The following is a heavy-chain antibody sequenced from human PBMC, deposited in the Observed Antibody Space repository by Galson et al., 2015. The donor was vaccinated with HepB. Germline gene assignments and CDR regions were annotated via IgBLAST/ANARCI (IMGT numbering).Heavy chain of an antibody. Sequence: SVKVSCKASGGTFSKYAITWVRQAPGQGLEWMGIINPSGGSTSYAQKLQGRVTMTRDTSTSTVYMELSSLRSEDTAVYYCARDPSFDYYDSSRYFDYWGRGTLVTVSS. D-gene: IGHD3-22*01. CDR2: INPSGGST. CDR1: GGTFSKYA. V-gene: IGHV1-46*01. CDR3: ARDPSFDYYDSSRYFDY. J-gene: IGHJ4*02.